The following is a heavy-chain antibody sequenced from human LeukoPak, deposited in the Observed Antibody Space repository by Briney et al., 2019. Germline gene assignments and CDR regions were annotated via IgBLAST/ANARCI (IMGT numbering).Heavy chain of an antibody. CDR1: GGSISSYY. CDR3: GRVGRDGYKRGGYYFDY. CDR2: IYYSGST. V-gene: IGHV4-59*01. J-gene: IGHJ4*02. Sequence: SETLSLTCTVSGGSISSYYWSWIRQPPGKGLEWIGYIYYSGSTNYNPSLKSRVTISVDTSKNQFSLKLSSVTAADTAVYYCGRVGRDGYKRGGYYFDYWGQGTLVTVSS. D-gene: IGHD5-24*01.